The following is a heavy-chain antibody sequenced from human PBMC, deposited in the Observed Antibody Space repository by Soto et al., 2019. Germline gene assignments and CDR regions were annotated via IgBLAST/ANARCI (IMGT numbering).Heavy chain of an antibody. CDR2: IWYAGSNK. CDR1: GFTFSSYG. D-gene: IGHD5-12*01. V-gene: IGHV3-33*01. Sequence: QVQLVESGGGVVQPGRSLRLSCAASGFTFSSYGMHWVRQAPGKGLEWVAVIWYAGSNKYYADSVKGRFTISRDNSKSTLYLQMNSLRAEGKAMYYCAREMGRDGYKNGYFGYWGQGTLVTVSS. CDR3: AREMGRDGYKNGYFGY. J-gene: IGHJ4*02.